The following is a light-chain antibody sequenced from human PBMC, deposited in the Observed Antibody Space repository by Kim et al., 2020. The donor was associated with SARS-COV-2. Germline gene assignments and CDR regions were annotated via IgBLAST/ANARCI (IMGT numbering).Light chain of an antibody. CDR2: QDS. J-gene: IGLJ2*01. V-gene: IGLV3-1*01. CDR3: QAWDSSTKVV. Sequence: SAGKTAAMTVCGDKLGDKYACWYQQKPGRAPVLVIYQDSKRPSGIPERFSGSNSGNTATLTISGTQAMDEADYYCQAWDSSTKVVFGGGTQLTVL. CDR1: KLGDKY.